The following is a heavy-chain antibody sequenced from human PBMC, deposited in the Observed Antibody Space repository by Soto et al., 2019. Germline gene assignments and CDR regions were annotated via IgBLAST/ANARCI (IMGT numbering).Heavy chain of an antibody. Sequence: DVNLVQSGGGSAQPGGSLRLSCATSGFTFSTYAMTWVRQVPGRGLQWVSTILPDETGFYTISVKGRFTNSRDNYRGIVYLQMNDLWVEDAAIYYCAKDRLPTSGQRFYFDSWGQGSLVTVSS. CDR2: ILPDETG. D-gene: IGHD2-15*01. J-gene: IGHJ4*02. V-gene: IGHV3-23*04. CDR3: AKDRLPTSGQRFYFDS. CDR1: GFTFSTYA.